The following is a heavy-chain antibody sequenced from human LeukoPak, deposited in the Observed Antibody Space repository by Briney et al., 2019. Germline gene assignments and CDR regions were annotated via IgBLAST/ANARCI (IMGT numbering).Heavy chain of an antibody. J-gene: IGHJ6*02. CDR3: ARDSIAAAGTDYYGMDV. V-gene: IGHV4-59*01. D-gene: IGHD6-13*01. CDR2: IYYSGGT. CDR1: GGSISSYY. Sequence: SETLSLTCTVSGGSISSYYWSWIRQPPGKGLEWIGYIYYSGGTNYNPSLKSRVTISVDTSKNQFSLKLSSVTAADTAVYYCARDSIAAAGTDYYGMDVWGQGTTVTVSS.